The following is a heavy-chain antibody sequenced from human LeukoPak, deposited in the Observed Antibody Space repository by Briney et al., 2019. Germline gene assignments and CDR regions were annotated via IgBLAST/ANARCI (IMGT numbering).Heavy chain of an antibody. D-gene: IGHD6-19*01. J-gene: IGHJ3*02. CDR3: ARAEMTGSSGWYGDFDI. CDR2: ISSSSSYI. V-gene: IGHV3-21*01. CDR1: GFRFSSYG. Sequence: GGSLRLSCAASGFRFSSYGMNWVRQAPGKGLEWVSSISSSSSYIYYADSVKGRFTISRDNAKNSLYLQMNSLRAEDTAVYYCARAEMTGSSGWYGDFDIWGQGTMVTVSS.